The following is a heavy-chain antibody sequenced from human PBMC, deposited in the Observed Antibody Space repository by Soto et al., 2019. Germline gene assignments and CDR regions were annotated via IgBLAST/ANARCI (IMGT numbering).Heavy chain of an antibody. CDR3: AKDYSSGWDDAFDI. V-gene: IGHV3-9*01. CDR2: ISWNSGSI. J-gene: IGHJ3*02. CDR1: GFTFDDYA. Sequence: SLRLSCAASGFTFDDYAMHWVRQAPGKGLEWVSGISWNSGSIGYADSVKGRFTISRDNAKNSLYLQMNSLRAEDTALYYCAKDYSSGWDDAFDIWGEGTMVTVSS. D-gene: IGHD6-19*01.